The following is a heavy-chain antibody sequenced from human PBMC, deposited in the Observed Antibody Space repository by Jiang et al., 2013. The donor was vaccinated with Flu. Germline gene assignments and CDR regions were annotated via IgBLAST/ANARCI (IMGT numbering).Heavy chain of an antibody. J-gene: IGHJ6*03. CDR3: ARPYYYGSGKGYYYYYMDV. D-gene: IGHD3-10*01. CDR2: ISAYNGNT. V-gene: IGHV1-18*01. CDR1: GYTFTSYG. Sequence: SGAEVKKPGASVKVSCKASGYTFTSYGISWVRQAPGQGLEWMGWISAYNGNTNYAQKLQGRVTMTTDTSTSTAYMELRSLRSDDTAVYYCARPYYYGSGKGYYYYYMDVWGKGTTVTVSS.